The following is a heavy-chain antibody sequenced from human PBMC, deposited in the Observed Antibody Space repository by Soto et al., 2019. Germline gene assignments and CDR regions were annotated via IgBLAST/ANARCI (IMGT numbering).Heavy chain of an antibody. V-gene: IGHV1-46*01. D-gene: IGHD5-18*01. Sequence: ASVKVSCKASGYTFTSYYMHWVRQAPGQGLEWMGIINPSGGSTTYAQKFQGRVTMTRDTSTSTVYMELSSLRSEDTAVYYCARDSGYNYGYFRWFDPWGQGTLVTVSS. J-gene: IGHJ5*02. CDR3: ARDSGYNYGYFRWFDP. CDR2: INPSGGST. CDR1: GYTFTSYY.